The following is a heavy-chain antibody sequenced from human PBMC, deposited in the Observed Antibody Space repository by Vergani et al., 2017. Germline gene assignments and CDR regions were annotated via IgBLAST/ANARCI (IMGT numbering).Heavy chain of an antibody. CDR1: GFTVSSNY. Sequence: EVQLVESGGGLIQPGGSLRLSCAASGFTVSSNYMSWVRQAPGKGLEWVSVIYSGGSTYYADSVKGGCTISRDNSKNTLYLQMNSLGAEDTAGYYCASSSRTDAMDICGRGRMVTVSS. D-gene: IGHD6-13*01. CDR2: IYSGGST. V-gene: IGHV3-53*01. J-gene: IGHJ3*02. CDR3: ASSSRTDAMDI.